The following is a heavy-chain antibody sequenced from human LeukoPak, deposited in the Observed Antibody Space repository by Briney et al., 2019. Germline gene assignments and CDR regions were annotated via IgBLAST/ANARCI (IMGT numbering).Heavy chain of an antibody. J-gene: IGHJ4*02. V-gene: IGHV4-59*07. CDR3: ARGGYSYGPSDY. D-gene: IGHD5-18*01. CDR2: IYYSGST. Sequence: PSDTLSLTCTVSGGSISSYYWSWIRQPPGKGLEWVGYIYYSGSTKYNPSLKSRVTISVDTSTNQFSLKLSSVTAADTAVYYCARGGYSYGPSDYWGQGTLVTVSS. CDR1: GGSISSYY.